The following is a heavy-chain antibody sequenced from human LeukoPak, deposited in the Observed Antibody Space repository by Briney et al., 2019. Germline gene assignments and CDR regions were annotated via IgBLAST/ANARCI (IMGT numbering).Heavy chain of an antibody. CDR1: GYTFTSYY. CDR3: ARDSLWKVRGVIIRAPDY. CDR2: INPSGGST. D-gene: IGHD3-10*01. J-gene: IGHJ4*02. V-gene: IGHV1-46*01. Sequence: ASVKVSCKASGYTFTSYYMHWVRQAPGQGLEWMGIINPSGGSTSYAQKYQGRVTMTRDTSTSTVYMELSSLRSEDTAVYYCARDSLWKVRGVIIRAPDYWGRGTLVTVSS.